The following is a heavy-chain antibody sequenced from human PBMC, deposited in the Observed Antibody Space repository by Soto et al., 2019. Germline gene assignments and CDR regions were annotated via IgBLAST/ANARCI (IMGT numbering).Heavy chain of an antibody. D-gene: IGHD6-13*01. Sequence: QVQLQESGPGLVKPSETLSLTCTVSGGSISSYYWSWIRQPPGKGLEWIGYIYYSGSTNYNPSLKSRVTISVDTSKNQFSLKLSSVTAADTAVYYCARVSAAGTSGVSEYYYYGMDVWGQGTTVTVSS. CDR2: IYYSGST. J-gene: IGHJ6*02. CDR3: ARVSAAGTSGVSEYYYYGMDV. V-gene: IGHV4-59*01. CDR1: GGSISSYY.